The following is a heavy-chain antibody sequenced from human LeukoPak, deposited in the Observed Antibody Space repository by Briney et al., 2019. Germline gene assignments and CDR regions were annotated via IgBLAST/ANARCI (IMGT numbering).Heavy chain of an antibody. CDR2: IYYSGST. J-gene: IGHJ4*02. CDR3: ARILSYSYMY. Sequence: PSETLSLTCTVSGGSISSSSYYWGWIRQPPGKGLEWIGSIYYSGSTYYNPSLKSRVTISVDTSKNQFSLKLSSVTAADTAVYYCARILSYSYMYWGQGTLVTVSS. V-gene: IGHV4-39*07. CDR1: GGSISSSSYY. D-gene: IGHD1-26*01.